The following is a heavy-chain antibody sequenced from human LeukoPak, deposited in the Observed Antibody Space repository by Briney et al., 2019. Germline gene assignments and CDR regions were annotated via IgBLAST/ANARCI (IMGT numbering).Heavy chain of an antibody. J-gene: IGHJ4*02. CDR3: ATSDFYHSGRGGVSPSDH. V-gene: IGHV3-7*01. CDR1: GFIFSSYC. Sequence: GGSLRLSCAASGFIFSSYCMTWVRQAPGKGLEWVAEIIQDGGATYYVDSVKGRFTISRDNDKKSTYLQMNSLRAEDTAMYYCATSDFYHSGRGGVSPSDHWGQGTLVTVSS. D-gene: IGHD3-10*01. CDR2: IIQDGGAT.